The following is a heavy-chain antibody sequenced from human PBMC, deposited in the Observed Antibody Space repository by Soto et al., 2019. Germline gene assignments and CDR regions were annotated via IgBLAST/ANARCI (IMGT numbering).Heavy chain of an antibody. CDR3: TRKRFGMDV. CDR2: IKEEGSEK. J-gene: IGHJ6*02. Sequence: EVQLVESGGGLVQPGESLRLSCAASGFTFSNSWMSWVRKAPGRGLEWVPNIKEEGSEKDYVDPVKGRFTITRDNAKNSLYLQMNNLRAEDTAVYFCTRKRFGMDVWGQGTTVTVSS. CDR1: GFTFSNSW. V-gene: IGHV3-7*03.